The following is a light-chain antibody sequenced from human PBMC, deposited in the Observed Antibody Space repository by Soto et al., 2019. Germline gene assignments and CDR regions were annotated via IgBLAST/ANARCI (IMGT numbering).Light chain of an antibody. CDR2: EVT. V-gene: IGLV2-14*01. CDR3: SSYTSGSVL. Sequence: QSVLTQPASVSGSPGQSITISCTGTSSDVGGYDFVSWFQHHPGKAPKLLISEVTNRPSGISDRFSGSKSGNTASLTISGLQAEDEADYYCSSYTSGSVLFGGGTKLTVL. CDR1: SSDVGGYDF. J-gene: IGLJ2*01.